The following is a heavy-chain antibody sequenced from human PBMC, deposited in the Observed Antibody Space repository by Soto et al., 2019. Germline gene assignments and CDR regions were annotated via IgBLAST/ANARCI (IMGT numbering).Heavy chain of an antibody. J-gene: IGHJ4*02. CDR2: ISGTGGST. CDR1: GFSGLGFGSYA. Sequence: GGPLRLSCGGSGFSGLGFGSYAMSWVRQAPGKGLEWVSGISGTGGSTHYAESVRGRFTIYRDSSKNTVYLQMNSLRVEDTATYYCARSTTTILATTVLDYWGQGTLVTVSS. D-gene: IGHD3-9*01. CDR3: ARSTTTILATTVLDY. V-gene: IGHV3-23*01.